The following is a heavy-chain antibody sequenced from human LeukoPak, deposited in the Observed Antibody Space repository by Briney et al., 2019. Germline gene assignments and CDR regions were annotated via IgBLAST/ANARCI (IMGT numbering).Heavy chain of an antibody. CDR1: GFTFSSYA. Sequence: GGSLRLSCAASGFTFSSYAMSWVRQAPGKGLEWVSAISGSGGSTYYADSVKGRFTISRDNSKNTLYLQMNSLRAEDTAVYYCAKPYCSGGSCYSDYYYYYMGVWGKGTTVTISS. D-gene: IGHD2-15*01. J-gene: IGHJ6*03. V-gene: IGHV3-23*01. CDR2: ISGSGGST. CDR3: AKPYCSGGSCYSDYYYYYMGV.